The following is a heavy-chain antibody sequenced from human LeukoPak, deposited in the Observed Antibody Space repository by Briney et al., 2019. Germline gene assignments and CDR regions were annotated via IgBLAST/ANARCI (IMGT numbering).Heavy chain of an antibody. V-gene: IGHV3-23*01. CDR1: GFTFSSYG. CDR2: ISDRGGST. CDR3: ARDCSASSSDYYPLGY. J-gene: IGHJ4*02. D-gene: IGHD3-22*01. Sequence: GGSLRLSCGDAGFTFSSYGMSWVRQAPGKGLEWVSGISDRGGSTSYADSVKGRFTISRDNSKNTLYLQMNSLRVEDTAVYFCARDCSASSSDYYPLGYWGQGTLVTVSS.